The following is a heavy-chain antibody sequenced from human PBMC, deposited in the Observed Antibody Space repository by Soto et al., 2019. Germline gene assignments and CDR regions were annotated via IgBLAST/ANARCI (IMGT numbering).Heavy chain of an antibody. CDR2: IYYSGST. CDR3: GRASRGYDICVGY. J-gene: IGHJ4*02. Sequence: PSWTLSLTCTVCGGSVCSGVYYVSWIRQPPGKGMEWIGYIYYSGSTYYNPSLKSRVTISVDTSKNQFSLKLSSVTAADTAFYYCGRASRGYDICVGYWGQGTLVTVSS. V-gene: IGHV4-30-4*01. CDR1: GGSVCSGVYY. D-gene: IGHD3-9*01.